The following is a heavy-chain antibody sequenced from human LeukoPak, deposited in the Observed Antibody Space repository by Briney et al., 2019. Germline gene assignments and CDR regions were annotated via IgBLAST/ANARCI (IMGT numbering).Heavy chain of an antibody. CDR1: GGSISSSSYY. CDR3: ARRPGPRSSAPNWFDP. CDR2: IYYSGST. D-gene: IGHD6-6*01. J-gene: IGHJ5*02. Sequence: PSETLSLTCTVSGGSISSSSYYWGWIRQPPGKGLEWIGSIYYSGSTYYNPSLKSRVTISVETSKNQFSLKLSSVTAADTAVYYCARRPGPRSSAPNWFDPWGRGTLVTVSS. V-gene: IGHV4-39*07.